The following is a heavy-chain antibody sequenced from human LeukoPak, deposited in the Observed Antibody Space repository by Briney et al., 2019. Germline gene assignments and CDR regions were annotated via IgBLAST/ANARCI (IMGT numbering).Heavy chain of an antibody. CDR1: GFTFSSYA. CDR3: ARVGGSEVVTTEYFQH. CDR2: ISGSGGST. J-gene: IGHJ1*01. D-gene: IGHD2-21*02. V-gene: IGHV3-23*01. Sequence: GGSLRLSCAASGFTFSSYAMSWVRQAPGKGLEWVSAISGSGGSTYYADSVKGWFTISRDNSKNTLYLQMNSLRAEDTAVYYCARVGGSEVVTTEYFQHWGQGTLVTVSS.